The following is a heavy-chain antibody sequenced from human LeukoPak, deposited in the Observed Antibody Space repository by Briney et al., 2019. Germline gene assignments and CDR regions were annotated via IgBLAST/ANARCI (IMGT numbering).Heavy chain of an antibody. CDR2: INWNGGST. Sequence: GGSLRLSCAASGFTFDDYGMSWVRQAPGEGLEWVSGINWNGGSTGYADSFKGRVTISRDNAKSSLYLQMNSLRAEDTALYYCARGSMGIQLWLMVDYWGQGTLVTVSS. J-gene: IGHJ4*02. V-gene: IGHV3-20*04. D-gene: IGHD5-18*01. CDR3: ARGSMGIQLWLMVDY. CDR1: GFTFDDYG.